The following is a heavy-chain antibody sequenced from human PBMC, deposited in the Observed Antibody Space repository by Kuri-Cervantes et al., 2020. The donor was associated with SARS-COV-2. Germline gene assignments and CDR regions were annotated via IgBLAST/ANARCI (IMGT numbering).Heavy chain of an antibody. CDR3: ARGRALTIFGVVTGSYGAFDI. J-gene: IGHJ3*02. D-gene: IGHD3-3*01. Sequence: ASVKVSCKASGYTFTGYYMHWVRQAPGQGLEWMGWINPNSGGTNYAQKFQGRVTMTRDTSISTAYMVLSRLRFDDTAVYYCARGRALTIFGVVTGSYGAFDIWGQGTMVTVSS. CDR2: INPNSGGT. CDR1: GYTFTGYY. V-gene: IGHV1-2*02.